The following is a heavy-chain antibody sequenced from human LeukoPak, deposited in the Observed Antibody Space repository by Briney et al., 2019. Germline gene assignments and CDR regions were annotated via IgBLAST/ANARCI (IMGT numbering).Heavy chain of an antibody. CDR3: ARDRVGGGVDY. CDR2: IYYSGST. Sequence: SQTLSLTCTVSGGSISSGGYYWSWIRQHPGKGLEWIGYIYYSGSTYYNPSLKSRVTISVDTSKNQFSLKLSSVTAADTAVHYCARDRVGGGVDYWGQGTLVTVSS. D-gene: IGHD1-26*01. J-gene: IGHJ4*02. V-gene: IGHV4-31*03. CDR1: GGSISSGGYY.